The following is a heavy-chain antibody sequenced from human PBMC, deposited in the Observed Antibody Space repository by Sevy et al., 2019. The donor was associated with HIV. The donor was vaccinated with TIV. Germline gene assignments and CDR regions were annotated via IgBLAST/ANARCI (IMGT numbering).Heavy chain of an antibody. V-gene: IGHV1-8*01. CDR2: MNPKSRDT. J-gene: IGHJ6*03. D-gene: IGHD2-15*01. CDR3: ARSSGGYCNCANCYRNYFYYMDV. Sequence: VSVKVSCKASGYSFTSFDINWVRQATRQGLERKGWMNPKSRDTAYAQNFQGRVTMTRNTSLSTTYMELSDLKSEDTAIYYCARSSGGYCNCANCYRNYFYYMDVWGKGTTVIVSS. CDR1: GYSFTSFD.